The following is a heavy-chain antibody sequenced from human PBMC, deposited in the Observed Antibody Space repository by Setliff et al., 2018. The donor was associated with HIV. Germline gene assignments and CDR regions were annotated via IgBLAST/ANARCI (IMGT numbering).Heavy chain of an antibody. CDR3: ARWVPHRYNFWSGPIRAFDI. D-gene: IGHD3-3*01. CDR1: GGSTSSYY. J-gene: IGHJ3*02. V-gene: IGHV4-59*12. Sequence: SETLSLTCTVSGGSTSSYYWSWIRQPPGKGLEWIGYIYNSGSTNYNPSLKSRVTISVDTSKNQFSLKLSSVTAADTAVYYCARWVPHRYNFWSGPIRAFDIWGQGTMVTV. CDR2: IYNSGST.